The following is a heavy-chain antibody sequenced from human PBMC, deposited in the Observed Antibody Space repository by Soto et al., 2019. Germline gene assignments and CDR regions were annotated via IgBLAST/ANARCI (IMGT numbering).Heavy chain of an antibody. V-gene: IGHV1-2*04. D-gene: IGHD4-17*01. J-gene: IGHJ4*02. CDR1: GYTFTGYY. CDR3: ARATTVTTFDY. CDR2: ISPNSGGT. Sequence: ASVKVSCKASGYTFTGYYMHWVRQAPGQGLEWMGWISPNSGGTNYAQKFQGWVTMTRDTSISTAYMELSRLRSDDTAVYYCARATTVTTFDYWGQGTLVTVSS.